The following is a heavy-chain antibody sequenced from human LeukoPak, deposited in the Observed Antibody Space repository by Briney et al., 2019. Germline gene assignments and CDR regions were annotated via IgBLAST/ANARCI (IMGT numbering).Heavy chain of an antibody. V-gene: IGHV3-53*01. CDR1: GFTVSSNY. CDR3: ARSGYYIYYFDY. CDR2: IYSSGST. Sequence: GGSLRLSCAASGFTVSSNYMSWVRQAPGKGLEWVSVIYSSGSTYYADSVKGRFTISRDNSKNTLYLQMNSLRAEDTAVYYCARSGYYIYYFDYWGQGTLVTVSS. D-gene: IGHD3-22*01. J-gene: IGHJ4*02.